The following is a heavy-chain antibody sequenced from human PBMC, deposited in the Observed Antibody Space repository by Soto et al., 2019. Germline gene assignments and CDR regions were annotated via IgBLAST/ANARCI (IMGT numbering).Heavy chain of an antibody. D-gene: IGHD2-2*01. CDR3: ARGEDIVVVPAAYFDY. V-gene: IGHV1-69*02. Sequence: SVKVSCKASGGTFSSYTISWVRQAPGQGLEWMGRIIPILGIANYAQKFQGRVTITADKSTSTAYMELSSLRSEDTAVYYCARGEDIVVVPAAYFDYWGQGTLVTVSS. J-gene: IGHJ4*02. CDR2: IIPILGIA. CDR1: GGTFSSYT.